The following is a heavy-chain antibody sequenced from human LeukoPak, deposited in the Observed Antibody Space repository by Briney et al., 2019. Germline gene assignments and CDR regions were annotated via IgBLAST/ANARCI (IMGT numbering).Heavy chain of an antibody. V-gene: IGHV3-7*01. CDR2: IKEDGNRI. CDR1: GFTFSTYW. Sequence: GGSLRLSCAASGFTFSTYWMSWVRQAPGKGLEWVANIKEDGNRIYYVDSVKGRFTISRDNAKNSLYLRMNSLRVEDTAVYYCARAHNWKYGTFDYWGQGTLVTVSS. CDR3: ARAHNWKYGTFDY. D-gene: IGHD1-7*01. J-gene: IGHJ4*02.